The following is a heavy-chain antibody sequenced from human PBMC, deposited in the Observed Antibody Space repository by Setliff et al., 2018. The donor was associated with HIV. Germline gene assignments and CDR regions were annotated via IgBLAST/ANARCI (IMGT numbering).Heavy chain of an antibody. Sequence: GGSLSLSCAASGFSFRTYWMSWVRQAPGKGLEWVANMKYDGTEIYYVDAVKGRFTISRDNAKKSVFLHMNSLRGEDTAVYYCVREGEYFDTIGHYLVRRFFDLWGQGTMVTVS. V-gene: IGHV3-7*01. D-gene: IGHD3-9*01. J-gene: IGHJ3*01. CDR3: VREGEYFDTIGHYLVRRFFDL. CDR2: MKYDGTEI. CDR1: GFSFRTYW.